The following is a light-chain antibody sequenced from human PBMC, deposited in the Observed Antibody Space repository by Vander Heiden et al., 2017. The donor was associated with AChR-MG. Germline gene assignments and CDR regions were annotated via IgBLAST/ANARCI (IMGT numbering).Light chain of an antibody. Sequence: QSVLTQPPSASGTPAQRATISCSGSISNIESNTVSWYQQLPGTAPKLPIYSNSQRPSGVPDRFSGSKSGTSAFLAISGLQPEDEADFYCAAWDDSLNAWVFGGGTKLTVL. V-gene: IGLV1-44*01. CDR3: AAWDDSLNAWV. CDR2: SNS. CDR1: ISNIESNT. J-gene: IGLJ3*02.